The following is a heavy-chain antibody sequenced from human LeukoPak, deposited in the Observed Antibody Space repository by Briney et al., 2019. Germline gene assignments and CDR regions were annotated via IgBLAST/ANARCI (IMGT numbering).Heavy chain of an antibody. Sequence: GGSLRLSCVASGFTFTNAWMNWVRQAPGKGLEWVARIKRETDAGTIDYAAPVNGRFIISRDDSENTLYLQMNSLKIEDTAVYYCSAGLGKTDLDSWGQGTLVTVSS. CDR2: IKRETDAGTI. V-gene: IGHV3-15*01. CDR1: GFTFTNAW. J-gene: IGHJ4*02. D-gene: IGHD6-19*01. CDR3: SAGLGKTDLDS.